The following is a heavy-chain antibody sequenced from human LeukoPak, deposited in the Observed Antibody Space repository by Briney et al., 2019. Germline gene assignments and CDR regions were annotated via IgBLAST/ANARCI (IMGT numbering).Heavy chain of an antibody. V-gene: IGHV3-23*01. J-gene: IGHJ4*02. CDR2: ISGSGGST. CDR1: GFTFSRYA. Sequence: GGSLRLSCAASGFTFSRYAMSWVRQAPGKGLERVSDISGSGGSTYYADSVKGRFTISRDNSKNTLYLQMNSLRAEDTAVYYCAREWRSVYGTDYWCQRTLATVTS. CDR3: AREWRSVYGTDY. D-gene: IGHD3-16*02.